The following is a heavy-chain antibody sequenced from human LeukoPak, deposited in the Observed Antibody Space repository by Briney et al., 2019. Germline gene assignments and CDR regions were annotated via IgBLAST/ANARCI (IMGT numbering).Heavy chain of an antibody. CDR3: ASYYNTDGFDI. J-gene: IGHJ3*02. CDR2: ISGSGGNT. Sequence: GGSLRLSCAASGFTFSNYVMSWVRQAPGKGLEWVSSISGSGGNTYYADSVKGRFTISRDNSKNSLYLQMNSLRAEDTAVYYCASYYNTDGFDIWGQGTMVTVSS. CDR1: GFTFSNYV. V-gene: IGHV3-23*01. D-gene: IGHD3-10*01.